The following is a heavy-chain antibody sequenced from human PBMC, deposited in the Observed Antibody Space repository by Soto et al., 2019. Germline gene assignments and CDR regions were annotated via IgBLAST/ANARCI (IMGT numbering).Heavy chain of an antibody. CDR1: GFTVSSNY. D-gene: IGHD1-1*01. J-gene: IGHJ5*02. CDR3: AKSLNINWKNWFDP. Sequence: GSLRLSCAASGFTVSSNYMSWVRQAPGKGLEWVSVIYSGGRTYYADSVKGRFTISRDNSKNTLYLQMNSLRAEDTAVYYCAKSLNINWKNWFDPWGQGTLVTV. V-gene: IGHV3-66*01. CDR2: IYSGGRT.